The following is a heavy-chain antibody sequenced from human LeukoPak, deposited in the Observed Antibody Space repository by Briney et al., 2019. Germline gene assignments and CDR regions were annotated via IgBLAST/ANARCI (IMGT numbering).Heavy chain of an antibody. V-gene: IGHV3-21*01. CDR2: ISSSSSYI. J-gene: IGHJ5*02. Sequence: PGGPLRLSCAASGFTFSSYSMNWVRQAPGKGLEWVSSISSSSSYIYYADSVKGRFTISRDNAKNSLYLQMNSLRAEDTAVYYCARDGVVVPAANHNWFDPWGQGTLVTVSS. CDR3: ARDGVVVPAANHNWFDP. CDR1: GFTFSSYS. D-gene: IGHD2-2*01.